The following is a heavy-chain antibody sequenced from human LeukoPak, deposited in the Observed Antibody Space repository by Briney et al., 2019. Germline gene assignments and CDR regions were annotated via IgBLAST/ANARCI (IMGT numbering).Heavy chain of an antibody. J-gene: IGHJ6*03. CDR1: GGSISSSSYY. CDR2: IYTSGTT. V-gene: IGHV4-61*02. Sequence: SETLSLTCTVSGGSISSSSYYWSWIRQPAGKGLEWIGRIYTSGTTNYNPSLKSRVTISVDTSKNQFSLRLSSVTAADTAVYYCARGLRNYYYYMDVWGKGTTVTVSS. CDR3: ARGLRNYYYYMDV.